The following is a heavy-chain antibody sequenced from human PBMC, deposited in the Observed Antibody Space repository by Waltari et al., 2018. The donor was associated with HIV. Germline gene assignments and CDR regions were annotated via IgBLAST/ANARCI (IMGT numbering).Heavy chain of an antibody. CDR1: GYSFTTYW. Sequence: EVQLVQSGAEVKQPGESLRISCKASGYSFTTYWTGWVRQMHGKGLEWMGIIYPSDSDTKYSPSVQGQVTFSADTSISTAYLQWSSLKTSDTAMYYCARHGAGSGSYVYHWGQGTLVTVSS. CDR3: ARHGAGSGSYVYH. CDR2: IYPSDSDT. V-gene: IGHV5-51*01. J-gene: IGHJ4*02. D-gene: IGHD1-26*01.